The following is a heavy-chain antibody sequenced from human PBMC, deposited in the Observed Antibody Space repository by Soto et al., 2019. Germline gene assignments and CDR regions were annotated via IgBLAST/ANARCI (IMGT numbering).Heavy chain of an antibody. Sequence: ASVKVSCKASGYTFTSYDINWVRQATGQGLEWMGWMNPNSGNTNYAQKLQGRVTITTDTSTSTAYMELRSLRSDDTAVYYCARDLPTMDVWGQGTTVTVSS. CDR3: ARDLPTMDV. J-gene: IGHJ6*02. CDR1: GYTFTSYD. V-gene: IGHV1-18*01. CDR2: MNPNSGNT.